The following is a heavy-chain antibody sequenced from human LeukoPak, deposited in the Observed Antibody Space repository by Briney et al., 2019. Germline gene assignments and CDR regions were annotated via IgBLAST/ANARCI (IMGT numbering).Heavy chain of an antibody. Sequence: PSETLSLTCTVSGGSISTYSWTWIRQPPGKGLEWIGYIYYSGSTNYNPSLKSRVTISVDTSKNQFSLKLSSVTAADTAVYYCARGPTYGLFDYWGQGTLVTVSS. CDR1: GGSISTYS. V-gene: IGHV4-59*01. CDR3: ARGPTYGLFDY. J-gene: IGHJ4*02. CDR2: IYYSGST. D-gene: IGHD3-10*01.